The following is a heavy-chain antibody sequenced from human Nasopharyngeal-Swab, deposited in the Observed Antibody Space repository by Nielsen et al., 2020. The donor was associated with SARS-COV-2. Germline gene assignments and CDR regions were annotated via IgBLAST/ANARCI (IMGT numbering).Heavy chain of an antibody. CDR2: IYYSGNT. CDR1: GGSITSGGFY. J-gene: IGHJ4*02. D-gene: IGHD3-10*01. V-gene: IGHV4-31*03. CDR3: ARGWAGHYFDY. Sequence: LRLSCTVSGGSITSGGFYWTWIRQHPGKGLEWIGYIYYSGNTYYNPSLESRITISVDTSKNQFSLKLNSVTAADTAVYYCARGWAGHYFDYWGRGTLVTVSP.